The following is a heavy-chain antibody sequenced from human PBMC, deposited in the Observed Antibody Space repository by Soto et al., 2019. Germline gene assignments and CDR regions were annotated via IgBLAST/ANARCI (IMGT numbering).Heavy chain of an antibody. V-gene: IGHV3-23*01. J-gene: IGHJ6*02. CDR1: GFTFSSYA. D-gene: IGHD6-25*01. CDR3: ARQYSSAPGLYYYGMDV. Sequence: EVQLLESGGGLVQPGGSLRLSCAASGFTFSSYAMSWVRQAPGKGLEWVSAISGSGGSTYYADSVKGRFTISRDNSKNTLYLQMNSLRAEDTAVYYCARQYSSAPGLYYYGMDVWGQGTTVTVSS. CDR2: ISGSGGST.